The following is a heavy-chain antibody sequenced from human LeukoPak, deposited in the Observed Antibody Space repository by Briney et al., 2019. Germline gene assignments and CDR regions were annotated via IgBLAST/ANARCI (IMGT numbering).Heavy chain of an antibody. D-gene: IGHD6-13*01. CDR1: GFTFSSYA. Sequence: PGGSLRLSCTASGFTFSSYAMSWARQAPGKGLEWVSAISGSGGSTYYADSVKGRFTISRDNSKNTLYLQMNSLRAEDTAVYYCAKDLIDSSSRNCAGYWGQGTLVTVSS. CDR3: AKDLIDSSSRNCAGY. V-gene: IGHV3-23*01. J-gene: IGHJ4*02. CDR2: ISGSGGST.